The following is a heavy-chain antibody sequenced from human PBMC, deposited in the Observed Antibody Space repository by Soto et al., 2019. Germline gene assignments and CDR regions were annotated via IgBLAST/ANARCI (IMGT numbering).Heavy chain of an antibody. CDR3: ARIVVAADYYYYYMDV. V-gene: IGHV3-21*01. Sequence: EVQLVESGGGLVKPGGSLRLSCAASGFTFSSYSMNWVRQAPGKGLEWVSSISSSSSYIYYADSVKGRFTISRDNAKNSLYLQMNSLRAEDTAVYYCARIVVAADYYYYYMDVWDKGTTVTVSS. D-gene: IGHD2-15*01. CDR2: ISSSSSYI. CDR1: GFTFSSYS. J-gene: IGHJ6*03.